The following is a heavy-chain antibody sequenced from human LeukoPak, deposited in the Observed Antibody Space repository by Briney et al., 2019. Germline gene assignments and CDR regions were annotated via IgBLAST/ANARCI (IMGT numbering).Heavy chain of an antibody. CDR1: GYSFTSYY. CDR2: INPSGTGT. J-gene: IGHJ5*02. Sequence: GASVKVSCKASGYSFTSYYMHWVRQAPGQGLEWMGVINPSGTGTSYAQKFQGRITMSGDTSTSTVYMGLSSLRSEDTAFYYCATDHSMANTAWWFDPWGQGTLVTVSS. D-gene: IGHD5-24*01. V-gene: IGHV1-46*01. CDR3: ATDHSMANTAWWFDP.